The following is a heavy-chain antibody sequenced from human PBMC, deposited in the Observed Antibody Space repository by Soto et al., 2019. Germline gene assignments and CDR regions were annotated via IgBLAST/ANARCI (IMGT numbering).Heavy chain of an antibody. CDR2: ISYDGSNK. CDR1: GFTFSSYG. CDR3: AKDSGVVTLDY. J-gene: IGHJ4*02. V-gene: IGHV3-30*18. D-gene: IGHD2-21*02. Sequence: HPGGSLRLSCAASGFTFSSYGMHWVRRAPGKGLEWVAVISYDGSNKYYADSVKGRFTISRDNSKNTLYLQMNSLRAEDTAVYYCAKDSGVVTLDYWGQGTLVTVSS.